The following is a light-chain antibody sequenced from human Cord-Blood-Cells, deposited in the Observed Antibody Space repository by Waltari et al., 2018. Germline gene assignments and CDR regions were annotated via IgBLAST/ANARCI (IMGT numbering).Light chain of an antibody. CDR3: QQSYSTPFT. V-gene: IGKV1-39*01. Sequence: DIQMTQSPSSLSASVGDRVTITCRTSQRISSYLNWYQQKPGKAPKRLIYAASSLQSGVPSMFSGSGSGTDFTLTISSLQPEDFATYYCQQSYSTPFTFGPGTKVDIK. CDR2: AAS. J-gene: IGKJ3*01. CDR1: QRISSY.